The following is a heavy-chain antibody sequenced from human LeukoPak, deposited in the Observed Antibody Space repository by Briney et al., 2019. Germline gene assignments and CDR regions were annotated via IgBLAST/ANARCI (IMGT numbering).Heavy chain of an antibody. D-gene: IGHD6-13*01. V-gene: IGHV4-34*01. J-gene: IGHJ4*02. CDR2: INHSGST. CDR3: ARHGGSWTFDY. CDR1: GGSFSGYH. Sequence: SETLSLTCAVYGGSFSGYHWSWIRQPPGKGLEWIGEINHSGSTNYNPSLKSRVTISVDTSKNQFSLKLSSVTAADTAVYFCARHGGSWTFDYWGQGTLVTVSS.